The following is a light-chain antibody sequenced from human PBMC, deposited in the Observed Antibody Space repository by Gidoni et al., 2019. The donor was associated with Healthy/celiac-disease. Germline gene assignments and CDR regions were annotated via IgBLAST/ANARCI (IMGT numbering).Light chain of an antibody. J-gene: IGKJ1*01. CDR2: AAS. CDR1: QGISNS. CDR3: QQYYSTSWT. Sequence: DIQMTQSPSSLPASVGDRVTITCRASQGISNSLAWYQQKPGKAPKLLLYAASRLESGVPSRFSGSGSGTDYTLTISSLQPEDFATYYCQQYYSTSWTFGQGTKVEIK. V-gene: IGKV1-NL1*01.